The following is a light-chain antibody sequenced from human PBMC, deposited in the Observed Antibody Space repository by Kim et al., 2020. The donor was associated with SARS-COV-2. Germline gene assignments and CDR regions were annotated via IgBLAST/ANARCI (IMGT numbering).Light chain of an antibody. V-gene: IGLV2-14*04. CDR1: SSDVGVYNY. CDR3: SSYTSSSTYV. Sequence: GQSIAISCPGTSSDVGVYNYVSWYQQHPGNAPKLMIYDVSKRPSGVSNRFSGSKSGNAASLTISGLQAEDEADYYCSSYTSSSTYVFGTGTKVTVL. J-gene: IGLJ1*01. CDR2: DVS.